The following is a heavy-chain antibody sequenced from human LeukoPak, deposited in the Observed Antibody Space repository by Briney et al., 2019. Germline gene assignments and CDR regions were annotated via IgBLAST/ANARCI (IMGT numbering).Heavy chain of an antibody. Sequence: GGSLRLSCAASGFTISSNYMSWVRQAPGTGLEWVSVIYSGGSTYYADSVKGRFTISRDNSKNTLYLQMNSLRAEDTAVYYCAREAGAGTVDYWGQGTLVTVSS. V-gene: IGHV3-53*01. D-gene: IGHD6-13*01. CDR1: GFTISSNY. J-gene: IGHJ4*02. CDR3: AREAGAGTVDY. CDR2: IYSGGST.